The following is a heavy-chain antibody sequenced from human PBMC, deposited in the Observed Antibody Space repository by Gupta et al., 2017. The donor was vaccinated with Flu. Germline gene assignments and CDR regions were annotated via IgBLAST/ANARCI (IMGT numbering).Heavy chain of an antibody. CDR2: IYTSGST. J-gene: IGHJ5*02. CDR3: ARDRWYSTWGLFDP. V-gene: IGHV4-61*02. CDR1: GGSISSGSYY. Sequence: QVQLQESGPGLVKPSQTLSLTCTVSGGSISSGSYYWSWIRQPAGKGLEWIGRIYTSGSTNYNPSLKSRVTISVDTSKNQFSLKLSSVTAADTAVYYCARDRWYSTWGLFDPWGQGTLVTVSS. D-gene: IGHD6-13*01.